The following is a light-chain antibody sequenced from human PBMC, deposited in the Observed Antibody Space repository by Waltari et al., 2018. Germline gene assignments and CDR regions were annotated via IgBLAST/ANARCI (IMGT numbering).Light chain of an antibody. CDR3: AVWDDVLNCHV. CDR1: MSNVGSNT. V-gene: IGLV1-44*01. CDR2: GLN. Sequence: QFVVTQTLSASGTPGQTVIMTCSGSMSNVGSNTVNWYQQVPGRAPKLVIGGLNPRPAGVPDRFSASKSGTTASLAIRGLQSEDEADYYCAVWDDVLNCHVFGSGSKVTVL. J-gene: IGLJ1*01.